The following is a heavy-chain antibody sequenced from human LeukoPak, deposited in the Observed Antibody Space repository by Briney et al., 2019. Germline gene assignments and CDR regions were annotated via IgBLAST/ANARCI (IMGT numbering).Heavy chain of an antibody. CDR2: IRYDGSNK. Sequence: PGGPLRLSCAASGFTFSSYGMHWVRRAPGKGLEGVAFIRYDGSNKNFVDSVKGRFTISRDNSKNTLYLQMNSLRAEDTAVYYCAKDAKKYSSAWYEDYWGQRTLVTVSS. V-gene: IGHV3-30*02. CDR1: GFTFSSYG. D-gene: IGHD6-19*01. CDR3: AKDAKKYSSAWYEDY. J-gene: IGHJ4*02.